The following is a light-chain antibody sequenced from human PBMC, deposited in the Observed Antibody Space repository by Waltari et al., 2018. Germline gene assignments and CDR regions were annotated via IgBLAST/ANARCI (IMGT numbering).Light chain of an antibody. J-gene: IGLJ1*01. Sequence: QSALTQAASVSGSPGQSITISCTGTSSDVGGYKPVSWYQQHPGKAPKVLIYDVTNRPSGVSNRFSGSKSGNTASLTISGLQAEDEADYYCSAYTRSGTYVFGTGTKVTVL. CDR3: SAYTRSGTYV. CDR1: SSDVGGYKP. CDR2: DVT. V-gene: IGLV2-14*03.